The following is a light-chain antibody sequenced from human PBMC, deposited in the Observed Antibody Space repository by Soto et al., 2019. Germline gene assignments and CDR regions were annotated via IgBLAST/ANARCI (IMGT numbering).Light chain of an antibody. V-gene: IGLV1-44*01. CDR2: SNN. J-gene: IGLJ2*01. CDR3: AAWDDSLNGVV. Sequence: QSVLTQPPSASGTPGQRVTVSCSGSSSNIGSITVNWYQQLPGTAPKLLIYSNNQRPSGVPDRFSGSKPGTSASLAISGLQSEDEADYYCAAWDDSLNGVVFGGGTKLTVL. CDR1: SSNIGSIT.